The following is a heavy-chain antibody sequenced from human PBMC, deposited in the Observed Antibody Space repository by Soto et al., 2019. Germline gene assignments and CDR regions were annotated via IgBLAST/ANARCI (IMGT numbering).Heavy chain of an antibody. CDR2: ISGSGDST. D-gene: IGHD6-13*01. CDR1: GFTFSSYA. CDR3: AKDRNGAAAGPTKYYGMDV. Sequence: EVQLLESGGGLVQPGGSLRLSCAASGFTFSSYAMSWVRQAPGKGLELVSVISGSGDSTYYADSVRGRFTIYRDNSKYTQYLQMNSLRAEDTAVYYCAKDRNGAAAGPTKYYGMDVWGQGTTVTVSS. J-gene: IGHJ6*02. V-gene: IGHV3-23*01.